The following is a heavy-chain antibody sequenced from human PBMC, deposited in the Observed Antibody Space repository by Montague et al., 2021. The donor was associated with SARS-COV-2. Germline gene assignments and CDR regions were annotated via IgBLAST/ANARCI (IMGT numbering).Heavy chain of an antibody. CDR2: INNSGST. CDR1: GGSFSGHY. V-gene: IGHV4-34*01. CDR3: ARGRIEVSMIVVVLTGASYYMDV. D-gene: IGHD3-22*01. Sequence: SETLSLTCAVYGGSFSGHYWSWIRQPPGKGLEWIGEINNSGSTNXNPSLKSRVIISVGTSKNQFSLKLHSVTAADTAVYYCARGRIEVSMIVVVLTGASYYMDVWGKGTTVTVSS. J-gene: IGHJ6*03.